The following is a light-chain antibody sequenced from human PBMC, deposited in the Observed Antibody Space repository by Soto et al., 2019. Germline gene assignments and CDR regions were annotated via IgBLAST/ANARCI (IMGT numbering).Light chain of an antibody. J-gene: IGKJ4*01. CDR3: KQYNINPVL. V-gene: IGKV1-5*01. CDR1: QSISSW. CDR2: DAS. Sequence: DIQMTQSPSTLSASVGDRVTITCRASQSISSWLAWYQQRPGRATEVLIYDASSLESGVPSRFSGSGSGTEFSFTFSSLQPDDFAIYYCKQYNINPVLLGGGTKVDIK.